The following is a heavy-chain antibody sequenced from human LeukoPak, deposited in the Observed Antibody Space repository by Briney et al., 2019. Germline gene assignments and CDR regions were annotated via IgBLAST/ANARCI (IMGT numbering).Heavy chain of an antibody. D-gene: IGHD6-19*01. CDR1: GGSISSYY. CDR2: IYYSGST. Sequence: PSETLSLTCTVSGGSISSYYWSRIRQPPGKGLEWIGYIYYSGSTNYNPSLKSRVTISVDTSKNQFSLKLSSVTAADTAVYYCAIAVAGWVDYWGQGTLVTVSS. J-gene: IGHJ4*02. V-gene: IGHV4-59*08. CDR3: AIAVAGWVDY.